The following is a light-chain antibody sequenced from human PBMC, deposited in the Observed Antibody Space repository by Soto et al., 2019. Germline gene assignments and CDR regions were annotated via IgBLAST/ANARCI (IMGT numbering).Light chain of an antibody. CDR3: QQYNNWPWT. V-gene: IGKV3-15*01. Sequence: QSPSTLSVSPGERATLSCRASQSVSSNLAWYQQKPGQAPRLLIYGASTRATGIPARFSGSGSGTEFTLTISSLQSEDFAVYYCQQYNNWPWTFGQGTKVDIK. J-gene: IGKJ1*01. CDR1: QSVSSN. CDR2: GAS.